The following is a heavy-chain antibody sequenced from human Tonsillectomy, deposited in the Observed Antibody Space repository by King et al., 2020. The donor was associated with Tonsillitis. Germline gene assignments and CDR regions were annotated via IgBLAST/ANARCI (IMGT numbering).Heavy chain of an antibody. CDR1: GFTFNTYA. D-gene: IGHD3-3*01. V-gene: IGHV3-30-3*01. CDR3: ARDGVISMFGVEDYYYYYMDV. J-gene: IGHJ6*03. Sequence: VQLVESGGGVVQPGRSLRLSCAASGFTFNTYAMHWVRQAPGKGLEWVAVISYDGSNKYYADSVKGRFTISRDNSKNPLYLQMNSLRAEDTAVYYCARDGVISMFGVEDYYYYYMDVWGKGTTVTVSS. CDR2: ISYDGSNK.